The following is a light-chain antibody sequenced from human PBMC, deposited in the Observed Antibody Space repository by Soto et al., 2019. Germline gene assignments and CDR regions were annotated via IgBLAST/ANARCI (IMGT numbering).Light chain of an antibody. CDR2: GAS. V-gene: IGKV3-11*01. CDR1: QSVSSY. J-gene: IGKJ5*01. Sequence: EVVLSQSPATLSVSPGERATLSYRASQSVSSYLAWYQQKPGQAPRLLIYGASTRATDIPARFSGSGSGTEFTLTISSLEPEDFAVYYCQQRSSWPPITFGQGTRLEIK. CDR3: QQRSSWPPIT.